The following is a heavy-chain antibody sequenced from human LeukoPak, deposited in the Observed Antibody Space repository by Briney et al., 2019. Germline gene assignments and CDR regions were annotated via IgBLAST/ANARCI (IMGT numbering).Heavy chain of an antibody. J-gene: IGHJ4*02. CDR3: AKGGDGSYYSRADC. V-gene: IGHV3-15*01. CDR2: IKSKPGGETT. D-gene: IGHD2-15*01. Sequence: GGSLRLSCAASGFTFRTAYMSWVRQAPGKGLEWVGLIKSKPGGETTDYAAPVRGRFTISRDDSKDTVYLQMNSLRAEDTAVYYCAKGGDGSYYSRADCWGQGTLVTVSS. CDR1: GFTFRTAY.